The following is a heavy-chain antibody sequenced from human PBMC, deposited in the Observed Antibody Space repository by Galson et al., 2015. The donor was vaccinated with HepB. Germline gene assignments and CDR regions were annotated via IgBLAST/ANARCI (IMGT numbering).Heavy chain of an antibody. J-gene: IGHJ4*02. D-gene: IGHD1-26*01. Sequence: SVKVSCKASGFTFTSSAVQWVRQARGQRLEWIGWIVVGSGNTNYAQKFQERVTFTRNMSTSTAYMKLSSLRSEDTAVYYCAARSREWELLRPDYWGQGTLVTVSS. CDR1: GFTFTSSA. CDR2: IVVGSGNT. CDR3: AARSREWELLRPDY. V-gene: IGHV1-58*01.